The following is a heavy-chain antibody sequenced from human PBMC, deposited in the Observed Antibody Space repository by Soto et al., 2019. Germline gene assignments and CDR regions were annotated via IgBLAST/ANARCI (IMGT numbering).Heavy chain of an antibody. V-gene: IGHV1-8*01. D-gene: IGHD5-18*01. CDR3: ARGADTAMGYDAFDI. CDR1: GYTFTSYD. J-gene: IGHJ3*02. Sequence: ASVKVSCKASGYTFTSYDINWVRQATGQGLEWMGWMNPNSGSTGYAQKFQGRVTMTRNTSISTAYMELSSLRSEDTAVYYCARGADTAMGYDAFDIWGQGTMVTVSS. CDR2: MNPNSGST.